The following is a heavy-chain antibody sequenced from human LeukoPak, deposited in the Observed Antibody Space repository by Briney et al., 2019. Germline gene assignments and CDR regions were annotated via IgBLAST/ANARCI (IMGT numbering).Heavy chain of an antibody. CDR1: GFTFSSYA. Sequence: GGSLRLSCAASGFTFSSYAMHWVRQAPGKGLEWVAVISYDGSNKYYADSVKGRFTISRDNSKNTLYLQMNSLRAEDTAVYYCAKPGRDGYKLDYWGQGTLVTVSS. CDR2: ISYDGSNK. D-gene: IGHD5-24*01. CDR3: AKPGRDGYKLDY. V-gene: IGHV3-30*04. J-gene: IGHJ4*02.